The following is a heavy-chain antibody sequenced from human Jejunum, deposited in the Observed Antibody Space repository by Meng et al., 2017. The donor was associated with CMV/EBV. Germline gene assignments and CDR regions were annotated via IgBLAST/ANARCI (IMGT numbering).Heavy chain of an antibody. V-gene: IGHV3-74*01. D-gene: IGHD3-22*01. CDR3: TTRTSGHYYDSSGYYY. CDR2: IYNDGTRT. CDR1: FTFSDYW. Sequence: FTFSDYWMHWVRQAPGKGLVWVSRIYNDGTRTNYADSVKGRFTISRDNAKNTLYLQMNSLRAEDTAVYYCTTRTSGHYYDSSGYYYWGQGTLVTVSS. J-gene: IGHJ4*02.